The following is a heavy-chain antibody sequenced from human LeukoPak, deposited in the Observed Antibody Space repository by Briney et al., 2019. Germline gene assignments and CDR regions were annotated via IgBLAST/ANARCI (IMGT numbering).Heavy chain of an antibody. J-gene: IGHJ5*02. CDR1: GFTFSSYG. CDR2: ISSSSSTI. Sequence: PGGSLRLSCAASGFTFSSYGMTWVRQAPGKGLEWVSYISSSSSTIYYADSVKGRFTISRDNAKNSLYLQLNSLRAEDTALYYCARGDKQLVFNRNKGGFDPWGQGILVTVSS. D-gene: IGHD6-13*01. CDR3: ARGDKQLVFNRNKGGFDP. V-gene: IGHV3-48*01.